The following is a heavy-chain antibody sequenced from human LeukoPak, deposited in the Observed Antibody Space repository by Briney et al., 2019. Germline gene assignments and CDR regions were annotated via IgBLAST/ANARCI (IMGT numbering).Heavy chain of an antibody. D-gene: IGHD3-10*01. V-gene: IGHV1-69*13. Sequence: SVKVSCKASGGTFSSYAISWVRQAPGQGLEWMGGIIPIFGTANYAQKFQGRVTITADESTSTAYMELSSLRSEDTAVYYCARSGRLLWFGERSFNWFGPWGQGTLVTVSS. CDR1: GGTFSSYA. J-gene: IGHJ5*02. CDR3: ARSGRLLWFGERSFNWFGP. CDR2: IIPIFGTA.